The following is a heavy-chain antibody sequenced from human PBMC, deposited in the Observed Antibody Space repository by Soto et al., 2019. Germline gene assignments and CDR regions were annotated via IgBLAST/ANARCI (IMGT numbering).Heavy chain of an antibody. J-gene: IGHJ4*02. D-gene: IGHD2-21*02. CDR1: GYTFASYG. CDR3: ARAVAVTADFDY. V-gene: IGHV1-3*01. CDR2: INAGNGNT. Sequence: ASVKVSWKASGYTFASYGISWVRQAPGQRLEWMGWINAGNGNTKYSQKFQGRVTITRDTSASTAYMELSSLRSEDTAVYYCARAVAVTADFDYWGQGTLVTVSS.